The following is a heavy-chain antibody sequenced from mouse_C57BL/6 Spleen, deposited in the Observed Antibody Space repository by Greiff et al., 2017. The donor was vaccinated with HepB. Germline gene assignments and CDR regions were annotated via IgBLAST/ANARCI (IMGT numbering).Heavy chain of an antibody. CDR2: ISYDGSN. J-gene: IGHJ3*01. V-gene: IGHV3-6*01. CDR1: GYSITSGYY. D-gene: IGHD1-1*01. Sequence: EVQLQESGPGLVKPSQSLSLTCSVTGYSITSGYYWNWIRQFPGNKLEWMGYISYDGSNNYNPSLKNRISITRDTSKNQFFLKLNSVTTEDTATYYCAREEDYYGSSPPFAYWGQGTLVTVSA. CDR3: AREEDYYGSSPPFAY.